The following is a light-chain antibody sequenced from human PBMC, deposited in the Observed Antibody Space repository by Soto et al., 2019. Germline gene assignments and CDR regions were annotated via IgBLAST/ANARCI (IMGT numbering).Light chain of an antibody. Sequence: ALTQPASVSGSPGQSITISCTGTSTDVGGYNYVSWYQQHPGKAPKLMIYDVSNRPSGVSNRFSGSKSGNTASLTISGLQAEDEADYYCSSYTSSSNPYVFXTGTKRTVL. CDR2: DVS. CDR1: STDVGGYNY. V-gene: IGLV2-14*01. J-gene: IGLJ1*01. CDR3: SSYTSSSNPYV.